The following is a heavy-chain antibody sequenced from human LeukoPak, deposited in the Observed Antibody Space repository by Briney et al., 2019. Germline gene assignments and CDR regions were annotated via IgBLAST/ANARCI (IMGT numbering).Heavy chain of an antibody. Sequence: PGGSLRLSCLASGFIFSGYGMHWVRQAPGKGLEWVAVIWFDGSNKYFADSVKGRFTISRDNSKNTLYLQMNSLRAEDTAVFYCARGNFRRDGYNFDYWGQGTLVTVSS. CDR3: ARGNFRRDGYNFDY. J-gene: IGHJ4*02. D-gene: IGHD5-24*01. CDR2: IWFDGSNK. CDR1: GFIFSGYG. V-gene: IGHV3-33*01.